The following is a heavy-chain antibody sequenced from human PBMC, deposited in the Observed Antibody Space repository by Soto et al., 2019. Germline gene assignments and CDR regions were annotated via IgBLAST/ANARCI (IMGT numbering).Heavy chain of an antibody. CDR1: GGSITNYY. J-gene: IGHJ4*02. V-gene: IGHV4-59*01. D-gene: IGHD5-12*01. CDR3: ARVGSGYVRGFDY. CDR2: IYYTGST. Sequence: SETLSLTCTVSGGSITNYYWSWIRQPPGKGLEWIGDIYYTGSTNYNPSLKRRVTVSVDMSKNQFSLKVSSVAAADTAVYYCARVGSGYVRGFDYWGQGTLVTVSS.